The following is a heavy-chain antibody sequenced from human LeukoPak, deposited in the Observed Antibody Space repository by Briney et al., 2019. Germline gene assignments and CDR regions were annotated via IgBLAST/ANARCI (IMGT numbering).Heavy chain of an antibody. CDR2: XXXSGIA. CDR1: GGSISSPY. V-gene: IGHV4-4*07. D-gene: IGHD3-10*01. Sequence: PSETLSLTCTVSGGSISSPYWTWXRXXXXXXXXXXXXXXXSGIANYNPSLKSRVTMSVDTSKNQFSLKVTSVTAADTAIYYCARDYGVWFGEHYYYNGMDVWGQGISVTVSS. CDR3: ARDYGVWFGEHYYYNGMDV. J-gene: IGHJ6*02.